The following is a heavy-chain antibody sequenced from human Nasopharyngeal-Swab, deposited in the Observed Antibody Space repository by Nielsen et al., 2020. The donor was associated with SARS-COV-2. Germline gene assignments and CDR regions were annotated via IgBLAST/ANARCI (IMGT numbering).Heavy chain of an antibody. Sequence: GESLKISCAASGFTFSSYSMNWVRQAPGKGLEWVSSISSSSSYIYYADSVKGRFTISRDNAKNSLYLQMNSLRAEDTAVYYCAGESGPNGFDIWGQGAMITVSS. CDR3: AGESGPNGFDI. CDR2: ISSSSSYI. D-gene: IGHD2-15*01. CDR1: GFTFSSYS. J-gene: IGHJ3*02. V-gene: IGHV3-21*01.